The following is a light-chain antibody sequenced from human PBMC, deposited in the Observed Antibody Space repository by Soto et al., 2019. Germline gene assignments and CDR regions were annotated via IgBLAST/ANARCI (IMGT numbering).Light chain of an antibody. CDR1: SSDVGSYNR. V-gene: IGLV2-18*02. CDR3: SSYTSSSTWV. Sequence: QSALTQPPSVSGYPGQSVTISCTGTSSDVGSYNRVSWYQQPPGTAPKLMIYEVSNRPSGVPDRFSGSKSGNTASLTISGLQAEDEADYYCSSYTSSSTWVFGGGTKVTVL. CDR2: EVS. J-gene: IGLJ2*01.